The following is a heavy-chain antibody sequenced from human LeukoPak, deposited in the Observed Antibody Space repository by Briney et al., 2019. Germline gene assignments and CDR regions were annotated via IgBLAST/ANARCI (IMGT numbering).Heavy chain of an antibody. D-gene: IGHD6-13*01. J-gene: IGHJ4*02. Sequence: ASVKVSCKASGYTFTGDYMHWVRQAPGQGLEWMGWINPNSGGTNYAQKFQGRVTMTRDTSISTAYMELSRLRSDDTAVYYCARDRWQQLGPPTWFDYWGQGTLVTVSS. CDR3: ARDRWQQLGPPTWFDY. V-gene: IGHV1-2*02. CDR1: GYTFTGDY. CDR2: INPNSGGT.